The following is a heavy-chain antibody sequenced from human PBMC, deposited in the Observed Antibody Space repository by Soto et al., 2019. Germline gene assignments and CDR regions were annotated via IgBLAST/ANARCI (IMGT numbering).Heavy chain of an antibody. CDR3: ARDSGGIGDHTYDYYYYYYMDV. V-gene: IGHV3-33*01. Sequence: GGSLRLSCAASGFTFSSYGMHWVRQAPGKGLEWVAVIWYDGSNKYYADSVKGRFTISRDNSKNTLYLQMNSLRAEDTAVYYCARDSGGIGDHTYDYYYYYYMDVWGKGTTVTVSS. J-gene: IGHJ6*03. CDR2: IWYDGSNK. CDR1: GFTFSSYG. D-gene: IGHD1-1*01.